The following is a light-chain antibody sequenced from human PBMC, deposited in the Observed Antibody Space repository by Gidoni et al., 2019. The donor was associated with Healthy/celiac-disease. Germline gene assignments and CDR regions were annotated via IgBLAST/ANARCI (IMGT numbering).Light chain of an antibody. V-gene: IGKV3-20*01. J-gene: IGKJ3*01. CDR3: QQYGSSHQFT. CDR2: GAA. Sequence: TLSCRSSQSVSSSYLAWYQQKPGQAPRLLIYGAASRATGIPDRFSGSGSGTDFTLTISRLEPEDCAVYYCQQYGSSHQFTFGPGTKVDIK. CDR1: QSVSSSY.